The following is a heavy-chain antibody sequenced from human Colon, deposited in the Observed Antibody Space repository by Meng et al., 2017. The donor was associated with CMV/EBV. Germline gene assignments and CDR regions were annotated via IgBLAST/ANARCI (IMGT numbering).Heavy chain of an antibody. J-gene: IGHJ4*02. D-gene: IGHD2-2*01. V-gene: IGHV3-30*03. CDR2: ISNDGISE. CDR3: VMGASSTNCAFDY. Sequence: QVQLVESGGGVVQPGRSLRLSCAASGFTFRSFGMNWVRQAPGKRLEWVAGISNDGISEYYLDFVKGRFTISRDNSKNKLYLKMNSIRPQDTAVYFCVMGASSTNCAFDYWGQGTLVTVSS. CDR1: GFTFRSFG.